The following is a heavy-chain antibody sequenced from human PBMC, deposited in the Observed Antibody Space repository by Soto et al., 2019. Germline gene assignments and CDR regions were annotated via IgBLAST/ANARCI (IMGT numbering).Heavy chain of an antibody. Sequence: SETLSLTCAVYGGSFSGYYWSWIRQPPGKGLEWIGEINHSGSTNYNPSLKSRVTISVDTSKNQFSLKLSSVTAADTAVYYCARGPVVAPSVRSSGWYAYWFDPWGQGTLVTVSS. CDR1: GGSFSGYY. D-gene: IGHD6-19*01. CDR2: INHSGST. V-gene: IGHV4-34*01. CDR3: ARGPVVAPSVRSSGWYAYWFDP. J-gene: IGHJ5*02.